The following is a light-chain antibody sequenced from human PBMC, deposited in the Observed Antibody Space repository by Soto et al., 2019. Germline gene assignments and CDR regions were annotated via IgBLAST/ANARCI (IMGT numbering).Light chain of an antibody. CDR1: HSDIGAGYG. CDR3: QSFDSSRIGLL. CDR2: DTT. V-gene: IGLV1-40*01. Sequence: QSVLTQPPSVTGAPGQGVTISCTGSHSDIGAGYGVHWYQQFPHSAPKLLIYDTTNRPSGVPDRFSGSRSGTSASLAITGLQAEDEADYYCQSFDSSRIGLLFGGGTKLTVL. J-gene: IGLJ2*01.